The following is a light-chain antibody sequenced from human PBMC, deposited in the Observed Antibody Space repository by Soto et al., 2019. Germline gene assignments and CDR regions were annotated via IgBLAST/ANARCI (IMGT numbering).Light chain of an antibody. CDR1: QGISDW. Sequence: DIQMTQSPSSVSASIGDRVTITCRASQGISDWLAWYQQKVGKAPKLLIYAASSLQSGVPSRVSGSGSGTDFTLTISSLQPEDFATYYCQQANSFPLTFGRGTNVEI. CDR2: AAS. V-gene: IGKV1-12*01. CDR3: QQANSFPLT. J-gene: IGKJ4*01.